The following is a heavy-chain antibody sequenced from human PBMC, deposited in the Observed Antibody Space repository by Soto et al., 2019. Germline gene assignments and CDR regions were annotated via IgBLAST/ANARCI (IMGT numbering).Heavy chain of an antibody. CDR3: ARDAAARDGRGGMDV. J-gene: IGHJ6*02. CDR1: GFTFRQYG. D-gene: IGHD6-6*01. CDR2: IFYDESKE. V-gene: IGHV3-33*01. Sequence: GGSLRLSCAASGFTFRQYGMHWVRQAPGKGLEWVAVIFYDESKEYYADSVRGRFTISRDNSNNMLYLQMNSLRGEDTALYYCARDAAARDGRGGMDVWGQGTPVTVSS.